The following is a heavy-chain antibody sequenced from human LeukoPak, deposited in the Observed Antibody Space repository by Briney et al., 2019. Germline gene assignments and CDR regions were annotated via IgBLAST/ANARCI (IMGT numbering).Heavy chain of an antibody. V-gene: IGHV4-59*01. J-gene: IGHJ3*02. Sequence: SETLSLTCTVSGDSISSYYWSWIRQPPGKGPEWVGYIYYSGSTNYNPSLKSRVTISVDTSKNQFSLRLSSVTAADTAVYYCARDQRRAFGIWGQGTMVAVSS. CDR1: GDSISSYY. CDR2: IYYSGST. CDR3: ARDQRRAFGI.